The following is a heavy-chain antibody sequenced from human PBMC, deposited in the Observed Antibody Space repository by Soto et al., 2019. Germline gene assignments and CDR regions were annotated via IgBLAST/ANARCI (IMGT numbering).Heavy chain of an antibody. Sequence: GGSLRLSCAASGFTFSSYAMSWVRQAPGKGLELVSAISGSGGSTYYADSVKGRFTISRDNTKNTLYLQMNSLRAEDTAVYYCAVFWVPLGAIDDDNWFDPWGQGTLVTVSS. CDR3: AVFWVPLGAIDDDNWFDP. CDR2: ISGSGGST. V-gene: IGHV3-23*01. J-gene: IGHJ5*02. CDR1: GFTFSSYA. D-gene: IGHD3-3*01.